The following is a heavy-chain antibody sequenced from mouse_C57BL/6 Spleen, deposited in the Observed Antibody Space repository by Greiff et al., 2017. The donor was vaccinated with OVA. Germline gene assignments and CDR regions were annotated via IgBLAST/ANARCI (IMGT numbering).Heavy chain of an antibody. CDR1: GYSITSDY. J-gene: IGHJ4*01. D-gene: IGHD2-1*01. CDR2: ISYSGST. CDR3: ARSDYGNPYAMDY. V-gene: IGHV3-8*01. Sequence: EVKLVESGPGLAKPSQTLSLTCSVTGYSITSDYWNWIRKFPGNKLEYMGYISYSGSTYYNPSLKSRISITRDTSKNQYYLQLNSVTTEDTATYYCARSDYGNPYAMDYWGQGTSVTVSS.